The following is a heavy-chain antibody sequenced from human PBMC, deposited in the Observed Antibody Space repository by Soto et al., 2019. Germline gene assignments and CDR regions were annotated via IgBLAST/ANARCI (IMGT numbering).Heavy chain of an antibody. J-gene: IGHJ4*02. D-gene: IGHD6-13*01. CDR1: GYTQSRLS. CDR3: ARSHSYSTSWYDY. Sequence: ASVKVCCKVSGYTQSRLSIHRVRQDPGKGPEWMGGFDPEDGETTYAQKFQGRVTMSRDTSTSTVYMELSSLRSGDTAVYYCARSHSYSTSWYDYWGQGTLVTVSS. CDR2: FDPEDGET. V-gene: IGHV1-24*01.